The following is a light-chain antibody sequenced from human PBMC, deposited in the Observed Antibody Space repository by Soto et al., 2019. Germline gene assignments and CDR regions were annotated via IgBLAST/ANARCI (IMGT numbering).Light chain of an antibody. Sequence: EIVLTQSPGTLSLSPGERATLSCRASQSVSFSYLAWYQQKPGQAPRLLFYGASSRATGIPDRFSGSGSGTDFTLTISRLEPEDFAVYYCQQYGSSPPYTFGQGTKLKIK. CDR1: QSVSFSY. CDR3: QQYGSSPPYT. J-gene: IGKJ2*01. CDR2: GAS. V-gene: IGKV3-20*01.